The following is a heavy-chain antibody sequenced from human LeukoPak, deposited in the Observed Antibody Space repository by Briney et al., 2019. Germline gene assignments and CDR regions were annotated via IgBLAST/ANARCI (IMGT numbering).Heavy chain of an antibody. D-gene: IGHD4-17*01. CDR3: ARDDGDYDPFDY. V-gene: IGHV1-69*01. CDR1: GGTFSSYA. CDR2: IIPIFGTA. Sequence: ASVKVSCKASGGTFSSYAISWVRQAPGQGLEWMGGIIPIFGTANYAQKFQGRVTITADESTSTAYMELSSLRSEDTAVYYCARDDGDYDPFDYWGQGTLVTVSS. J-gene: IGHJ4*02.